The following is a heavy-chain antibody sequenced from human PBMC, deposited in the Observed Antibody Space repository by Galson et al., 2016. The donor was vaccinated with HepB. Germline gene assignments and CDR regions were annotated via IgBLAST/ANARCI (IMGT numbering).Heavy chain of an antibody. CDR1: GFNFRTSW. J-gene: IGHJ3*01. CDR3: ARDPMRFAFDL. Sequence: SLRLSCAASGFNFRTSWLSWVRQPPGKGPEWVANINPDGRQTYYVDSVKGRFNISKDNAKNSLYLRMNSLRADDTAVYYCARDPMRFAFDLWGQGTMVTVSS. CDR2: INPDGRQT. V-gene: IGHV3-7*01.